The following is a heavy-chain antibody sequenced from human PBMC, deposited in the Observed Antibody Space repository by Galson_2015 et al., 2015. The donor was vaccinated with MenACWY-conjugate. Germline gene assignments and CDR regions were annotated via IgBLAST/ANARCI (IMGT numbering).Heavy chain of an antibody. D-gene: IGHD2-2*01. CDR3: ARDCVRSSTSCYEVAP. CDR2: IYHSGST. J-gene: IGHJ5*02. CDR1: GYSISSGYS. Sequence: LSLTCTVSGYSISSGYSWGWLRQPPGKGLEWIGSIYHSGSTYYNPSLKSRVTISVDTSKNQFSLKLSSVTAADTAVYYCARDCVRSSTSCYEVAPWGQGTLVTVSS. V-gene: IGHV4-38-2*02.